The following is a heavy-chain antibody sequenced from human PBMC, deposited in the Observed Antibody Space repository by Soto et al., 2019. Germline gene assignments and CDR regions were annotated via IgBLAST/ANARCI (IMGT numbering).Heavy chain of an antibody. CDR2: ISSSSRAI. Sequence: EVQLVESGGGLVQPGGSLRISCAASGFTFSTYNMNWVRQAPGKGLEWVSYISSSSRAIYYADSVKGRFTISRDNAKNSLYLQMNSLRDEDTAVYYCLRVPLTCGGDCYIADYWGQGTLVTVSS. J-gene: IGHJ4*02. D-gene: IGHD2-21*02. V-gene: IGHV3-48*02. CDR3: LRVPLTCGGDCYIADY. CDR1: GFTFSTYN.